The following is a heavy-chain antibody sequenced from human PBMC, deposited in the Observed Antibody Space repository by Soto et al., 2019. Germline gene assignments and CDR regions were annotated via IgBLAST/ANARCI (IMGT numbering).Heavy chain of an antibody. J-gene: IGHJ6*03. Sequence: QVQLQESGPGLVKPSQTLSLTCTVSGGSISRGGYYWSWIRQHPGKGLEWIGYIYYSGGTYYNPSLKGPVTISIEPSEDQVPLGLSSVTAADTAVYYCARKDSGYANYMDVWGKGTTVTVSS. D-gene: IGHD5-12*01. CDR1: GGSISRGGYY. CDR2: IYYSGGT. CDR3: ARKDSGYANYMDV. V-gene: IGHV4-31*01.